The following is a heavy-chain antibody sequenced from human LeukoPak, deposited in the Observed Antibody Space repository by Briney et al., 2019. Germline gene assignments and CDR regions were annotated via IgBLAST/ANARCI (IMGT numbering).Heavy chain of an antibody. J-gene: IGHJ4*02. CDR1: GGSMRNYY. Sequence: SETLSLTCTVSGGSMRNYYWNWIRQPPGKGLEWIGYIYYSGSTYYNPSLKSRVTISIDTSKNQFSLRLSSVTAADTAVYYCARDLSGTGKLLKGGQGTLVTVSS. CDR2: IYYSGST. CDR3: ARDLSGTGKLLK. D-gene: IGHD3-10*01. V-gene: IGHV4-59*12.